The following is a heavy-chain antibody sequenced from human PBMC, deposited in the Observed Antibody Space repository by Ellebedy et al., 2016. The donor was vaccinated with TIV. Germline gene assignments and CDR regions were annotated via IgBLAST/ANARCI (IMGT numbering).Heavy chain of an antibody. Sequence: ASVKVSCKASGYTFTTYDINWVRQPPGQGPDWLGWMNPTSGNARYTQKFQGRVTMTRDTSISTAYLELSSLTSEDTALYYCARGPTGYIDYWGQGTLVTVSS. CDR1: GYTFTTYD. V-gene: IGHV1-8*01. D-gene: IGHD3-9*01. J-gene: IGHJ4*02. CDR3: ARGPTGYIDY. CDR2: MNPTSGNA.